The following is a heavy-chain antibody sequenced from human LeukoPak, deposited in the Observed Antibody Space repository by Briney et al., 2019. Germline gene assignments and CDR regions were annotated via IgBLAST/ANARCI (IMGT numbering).Heavy chain of an antibody. Sequence: SGGSLRLSCAASGFTFNNYGLSWVRQAPGKGLEWVSAISGSGVTTYYADSVKGRFTISRDNSKNTLYLQMNSLRAEDTAVYYCSKWKAIVLVPEARSPIDYWGQGTLVTV. V-gene: IGHV3-23*01. J-gene: IGHJ4*02. CDR3: SKWKAIVLVPEARSPIDY. CDR2: ISGSGVTT. D-gene: IGHD2-2*01. CDR1: GFTFNNYG.